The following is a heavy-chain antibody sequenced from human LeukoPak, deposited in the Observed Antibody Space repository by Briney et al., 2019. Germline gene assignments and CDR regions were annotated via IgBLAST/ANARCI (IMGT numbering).Heavy chain of an antibody. CDR1: GFTFSTYG. J-gene: IGHJ4*02. Sequence: PGGSLRLSCAASGFTFSTYGMHWVRQAPGKGLEWVAFIRYDAKQIYYVDSVKGRFTISRDISKNTLYLQMNSLRAEDTAVYYCAKDFGQVATIRFFDFWGQGTLVTVSS. CDR3: AKDFGQVATIRFFDF. CDR2: IRYDAKQI. D-gene: IGHD5-24*01. V-gene: IGHV3-30*02.